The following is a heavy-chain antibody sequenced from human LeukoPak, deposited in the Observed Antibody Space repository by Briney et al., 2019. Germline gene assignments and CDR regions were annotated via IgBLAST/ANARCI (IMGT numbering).Heavy chain of an antibody. Sequence: ASVKVSCKASGYTFTTYYMHWVRQAPGQGLEWMGIINPSGGSTSYAQNFQGRVTMTRGMSTSTVYMELSSLTSEDTAVYYCARSADYYDSSGLDYWGQGTLVTVSS. V-gene: IGHV1-46*01. CDR3: ARSADYYDSSGLDY. CDR1: GYTFTTYY. J-gene: IGHJ4*02. CDR2: INPSGGST. D-gene: IGHD3-22*01.